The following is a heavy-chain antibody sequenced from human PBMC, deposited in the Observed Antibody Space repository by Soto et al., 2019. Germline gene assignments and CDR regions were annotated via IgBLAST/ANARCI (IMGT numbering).Heavy chain of an antibody. CDR3: ARDRVATRLEGYYYYGMDV. J-gene: IGHJ6*02. D-gene: IGHD5-12*01. CDR1: GFTFSSYA. Sequence: QVQLVESGGGVVQPGRSLRLSCAASGFTFSSYAMHWVRQAPGKGLEWVAVISYDGSNKYYADSVKGRFTISRDNSKNTLYLQMNSLRAEDTAVYYCARDRVATRLEGYYYYGMDVWGQGTTVTVSS. CDR2: ISYDGSNK. V-gene: IGHV3-30-3*01.